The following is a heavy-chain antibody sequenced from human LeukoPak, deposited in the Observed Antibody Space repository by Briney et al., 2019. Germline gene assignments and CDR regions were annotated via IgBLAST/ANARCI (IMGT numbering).Heavy chain of an antibody. Sequence: PSETLSLTCTVSGGSISSYYWSWIRQPPGKGLEWIGYIYTSGSTNYNPSLKSRVTISVDTSKNQFSLKLSSVTAADTAVYYCARHGVLERRDCWFDPWGQGTLVTVSS. J-gene: IGHJ5*02. CDR1: GGSISSYY. CDR2: IYTSGST. CDR3: ARHGVLERRDCWFDP. V-gene: IGHV4-4*09. D-gene: IGHD1-1*01.